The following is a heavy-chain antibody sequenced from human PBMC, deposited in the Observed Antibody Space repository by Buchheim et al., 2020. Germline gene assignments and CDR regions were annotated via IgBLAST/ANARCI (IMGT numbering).Heavy chain of an antibody. J-gene: IGHJ4*02. CDR2: IHSTGPT. CDR1: GGSISSGDYY. Sequence: QVQLQESGPGLVKPSQTLSLTCTVSGGSISSGDYYWSWIRLLPGKGLDWIGYIHSTGPTYYNPSLNSRLTISLDSSNNQFSLKLTSVTAADTAVYYCAREGTTGGDIWGQGTL. V-gene: IGHV4-31*03. CDR3: AREGTTGGDI. D-gene: IGHD1-1*01.